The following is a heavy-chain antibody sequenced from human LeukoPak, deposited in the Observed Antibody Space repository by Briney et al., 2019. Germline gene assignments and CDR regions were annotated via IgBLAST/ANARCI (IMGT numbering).Heavy chain of an antibody. V-gene: IGHV1-18*01. CDR2: ISAYNGNT. CDR1: GYTFTSYG. CDR3: AREPWTLRPSKIAVAGPFDY. J-gene: IGHJ4*02. D-gene: IGHD6-19*01. Sequence: GASVKVSCKASGYTFTSYGISWVRQAPGQGLEWMGWISAYNGNTNYAQKLQGRVTMTTDPSTSTAYMELRSLRSDDTAVYYCAREPWTLRPSKIAVAGPFDYWGQGTLVTVSS.